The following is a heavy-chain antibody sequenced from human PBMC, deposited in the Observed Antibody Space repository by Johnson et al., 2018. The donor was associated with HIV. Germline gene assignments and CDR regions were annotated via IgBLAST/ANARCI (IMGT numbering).Heavy chain of an antibody. Sequence: VQLVESGGGLVQPGGSLRLSCTASGFPVTSNFMTWVRQPPGKGLDWVSAVYSTFGTYYADSVRGRFTISTDNSKNTLYLQMNSLRREDRAVYYCARAPWAGYSYGLLDWGQGTMVIVSS. J-gene: IGHJ3*01. CDR2: VYSTFGT. D-gene: IGHD5-18*01. CDR1: GFPVTSNF. CDR3: ARAPWAGYSYGLLD. V-gene: IGHV3-66*02.